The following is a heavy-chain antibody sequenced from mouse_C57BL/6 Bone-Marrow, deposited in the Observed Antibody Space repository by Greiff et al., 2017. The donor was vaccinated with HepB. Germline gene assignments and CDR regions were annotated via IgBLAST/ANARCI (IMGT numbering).Heavy chain of an antibody. CDR1: GYTFTNYW. CDR3: ARDGYYAMDY. V-gene: IGHV1-63*01. CDR2: IYPGGGYT. Sequence: VKLMESGAELVRPGTSVKMSCKASGYTFTNYWIGWAKQRPGHGLEWIGDIYPGGGYTNYNEKFKGKATLTADKSSSTAYMQFSSLTSEDSAIYYCARDGYYAMDYWGQGTSVTVSS. J-gene: IGHJ4*01.